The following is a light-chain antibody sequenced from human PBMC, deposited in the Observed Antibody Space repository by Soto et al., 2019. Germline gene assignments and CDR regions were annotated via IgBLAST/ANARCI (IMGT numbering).Light chain of an antibody. CDR2: AAS. CDR3: QQSYSTPWT. Sequence: ITQSPATLSVSPGERATLSCRASQSVSSNLAWYQQKPGKAPKLLIYAASSLQSGVPSRFSGSGSGTDFTLTISSLQPEDFATYYCQQSYSTPWTFGQGTKVDIK. J-gene: IGKJ1*01. V-gene: IGKV1-39*01. CDR1: QSVSSN.